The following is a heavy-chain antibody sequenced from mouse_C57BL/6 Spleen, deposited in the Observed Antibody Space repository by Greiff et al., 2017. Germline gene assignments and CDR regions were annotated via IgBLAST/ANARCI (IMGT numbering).Heavy chain of an antibody. Sequence: VQLQQPGPELVKPGASVKISCKASGYAFSSSWMNWVKQRPGKGLEWIGRIYPGDGDTNYNGKFKGKATLTADKSSSTAYMQLSSLTAEDSAVYFCARSWYFDDWGQGTTLTVSS. V-gene: IGHV1-82*01. CDR3: ARSWYFDD. CDR2: IYPGDGDT. CDR1: GYAFSSSW. J-gene: IGHJ2*01.